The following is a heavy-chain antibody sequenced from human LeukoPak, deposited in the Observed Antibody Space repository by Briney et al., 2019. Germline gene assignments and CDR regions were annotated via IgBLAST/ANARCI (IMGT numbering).Heavy chain of an antibody. J-gene: IGHJ4*02. Sequence: PSETLSLTCTVSGGSISSSGYYWGWIRQPPGKGLEWLGTMYYSGNTHYNPSLKSRVTISVDTSKNQFSLKLSSVSATDTAVYYCARHVGYCSSTSCRYFDYWGQGTLVTVSS. CDR3: ARHVGYCSSTSCRYFDY. D-gene: IGHD2-2*01. V-gene: IGHV4-39*01. CDR1: GGSISSSGYY. CDR2: MYYSGNT.